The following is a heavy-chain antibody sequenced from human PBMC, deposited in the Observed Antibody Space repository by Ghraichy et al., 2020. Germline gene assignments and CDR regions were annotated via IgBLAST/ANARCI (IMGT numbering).Heavy chain of an antibody. CDR2: IYYSGST. CDR1: GGSISSSIFY. V-gene: IGHV4-39*01. D-gene: IGHD5-12*01. CDR3: ARSTDSGYDFAFDI. Sequence: ESLNISCTVSGGSISSSIFYWGWIRQPPGKGLEWIGTIYYSGSTFYNPSLKSRVTISVDTSKNQFSLRLRSVTAADTAVYYCARSTDSGYDFAFDIWGQGTMVTVSS. J-gene: IGHJ3*02.